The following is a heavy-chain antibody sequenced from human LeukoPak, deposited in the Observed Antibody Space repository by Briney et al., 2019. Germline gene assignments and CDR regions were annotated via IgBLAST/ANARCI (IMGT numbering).Heavy chain of an antibody. D-gene: IGHD3-3*01. CDR3: ARDSNSGWYYDFWSGLGGMDV. Sequence: GGSLRLSCAASGSTFSDYYMSWIRQAPGKGLEWVSYISSSGSTIYYADSVKGRFTISRDNAKNSLYLQMNSLRAEDTAVYYCARDSNSGWYYDFWSGLGGMDVWGQGTTVTVSS. V-gene: IGHV3-11*01. CDR1: GSTFSDYY. CDR2: ISSSGSTI. J-gene: IGHJ6*02.